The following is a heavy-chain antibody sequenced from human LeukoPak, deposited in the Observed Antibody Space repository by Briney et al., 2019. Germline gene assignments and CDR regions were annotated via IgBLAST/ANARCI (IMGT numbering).Heavy chain of an antibody. CDR1: GFTFSGSA. J-gene: IGHJ6*03. CDR2: IRSKANSYAT. Sequence: PGGSLRLSCAASGFTFSGSAMHWVRQASGKGLEWVGRIRSKANSYATAYAASVKGRFTISRDNSKNTLYLQMNSLRAEDTAVYYCAKDGFRAPSVAGGEGYYYYMDVWGKGTTVTISS. D-gene: IGHD3-16*01. CDR3: AKDGFRAPSVAGGEGYYYYMDV. V-gene: IGHV3-73*01.